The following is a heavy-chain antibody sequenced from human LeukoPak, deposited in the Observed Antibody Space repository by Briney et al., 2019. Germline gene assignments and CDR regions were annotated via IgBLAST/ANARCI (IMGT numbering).Heavy chain of an antibody. CDR2: ITPLFGTA. CDR3: ASAFSGSQPYY. D-gene: IGHD1-26*01. Sequence: GASVEVSCKASGGTFSKYTISWVRQRPGQGLEWMGGITPLFGTANYAQKFQGRVTITADESTSTAYMELSSLRSEDTAVYYCASAFSGSQPYYWGQGTLVTVSS. V-gene: IGHV1-69*13. J-gene: IGHJ4*02. CDR1: GGTFSKYT.